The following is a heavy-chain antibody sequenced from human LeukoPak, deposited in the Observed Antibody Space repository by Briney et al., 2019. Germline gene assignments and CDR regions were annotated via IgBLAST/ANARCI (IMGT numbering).Heavy chain of an antibody. CDR3: ARGRRIGDSSSYFDY. Sequence: GGSLRLSCAASGFTFSSYAMSWVRQAPGKGLEWVSAISGSGGSTYYADSVKGRFTISRDNSKNTLYLQMGSLRAEDMAVYYCARGRRIGDSSSYFDYWGQGTLVTVSS. V-gene: IGHV3-23*01. D-gene: IGHD6-6*01. CDR2: ISGSGGST. J-gene: IGHJ4*02. CDR1: GFTFSSYA.